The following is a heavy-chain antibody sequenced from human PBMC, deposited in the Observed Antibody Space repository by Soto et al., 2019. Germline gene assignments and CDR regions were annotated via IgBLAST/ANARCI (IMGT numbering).Heavy chain of an antibody. D-gene: IGHD6-13*01. Sequence: PGGSLRLSCAASGFTFSNAWMKWVRQAPGKGLDWVGRIKSKTDGGTTEYAAPVKGRFTISRDDSENTLYLQMNSLKTEDTAVYYCMTGPRQLVLGDYWGQGTLVTVSS. CDR2: IKSKTDGGTT. J-gene: IGHJ4*02. CDR1: GFTFSNAW. V-gene: IGHV3-15*07. CDR3: MTGPRQLVLGDY.